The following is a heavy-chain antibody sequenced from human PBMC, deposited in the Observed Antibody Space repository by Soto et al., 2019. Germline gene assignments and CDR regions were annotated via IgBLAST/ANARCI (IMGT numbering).Heavy chain of an antibody. D-gene: IGHD3-10*01. Sequence: QVQLQESGPGLVKPSQTLSLTCTVSGGSISSGDYYWSWIRQPPGKGLEWIGYIYYSGSTYYNPSLQXRXTXSXXTSNNQFSLKLSSVTAADTAVYYCARAQGSGFLVSWGQGTLVTVSS. J-gene: IGHJ4*02. CDR2: IYYSGST. CDR1: GGSISSGDYY. CDR3: ARAQGSGFLVS. V-gene: IGHV4-30-4*01.